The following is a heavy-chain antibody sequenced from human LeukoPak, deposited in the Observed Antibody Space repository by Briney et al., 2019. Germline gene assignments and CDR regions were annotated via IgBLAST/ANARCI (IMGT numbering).Heavy chain of an antibody. D-gene: IGHD1-1*01. J-gene: IGHJ4*02. V-gene: IGHV3-23*01. Sequence: SGGSLRLSCAASGFTFSSYAMSWVRQAPGKGLEWVSAISGSGDSTFYADSVKGRFTISRDNSKNTLYLQMNSLRAEDTAVYYCAKDPRWTHNFDYWGQGTLVTVSS. CDR3: AKDPRWTHNFDY. CDR1: GFTFSSYA. CDR2: ISGSGDST.